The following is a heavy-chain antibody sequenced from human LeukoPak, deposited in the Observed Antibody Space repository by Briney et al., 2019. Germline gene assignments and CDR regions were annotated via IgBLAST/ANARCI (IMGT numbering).Heavy chain of an antibody. V-gene: IGHV4-39*01. Sequence: PSETLSLTCIVSGGSISSSRFYWGWIRQPPGKGLEWIGTIYYSGSTYYNPSLKSRVTISADTSKNQFSLNLSSVTAADTGVYYCAGHVSSDLRIVVVTSDWYFDRWGRGTLVTVSS. CDR2: IYYSGST. J-gene: IGHJ2*01. CDR1: GGSISSSRFY. D-gene: IGHD2-21*02. CDR3: AGHVSSDLRIVVVTSDWYFDR.